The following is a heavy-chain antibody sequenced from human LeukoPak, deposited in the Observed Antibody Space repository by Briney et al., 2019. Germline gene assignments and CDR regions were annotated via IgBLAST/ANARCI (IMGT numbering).Heavy chain of an antibody. V-gene: IGHV3-33*01. CDR2: IWYDGSNK. J-gene: IGHJ6*02. D-gene: IGHD1-20*01. CDR1: GFTFSSYG. CDR3: ARPMYNWNDGGYYYGMGV. Sequence: GGSLRLSCAASGFTFSSYGMHWVRQAPCKGLEWVAVIWYDGSNKYYADSVKGRFTISRDNSKNTLYLQMNSLRAEDTAVYYCARPMYNWNDGGYYYGMGVWGQGTTVTVSS.